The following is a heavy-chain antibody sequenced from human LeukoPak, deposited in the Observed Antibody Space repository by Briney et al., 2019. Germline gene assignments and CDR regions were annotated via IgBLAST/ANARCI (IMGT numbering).Heavy chain of an antibody. V-gene: IGHV4-39*07. D-gene: IGHD6-13*01. J-gene: IGHJ5*02. CDR2: IYYSGST. CDR3: ARGIRIAAAGRAWFDP. CDR1: GGSISSSSYY. Sequence: PSETLSLTCTVSGGSISSSSYYWGWIRQPPGKGLEWIGSIYYSGSTYYNPSLKSRVTISVDTSKNQFSLKLSSVTAADTAVYYCARGIRIAAAGRAWFDPWGQGTLVTVSS.